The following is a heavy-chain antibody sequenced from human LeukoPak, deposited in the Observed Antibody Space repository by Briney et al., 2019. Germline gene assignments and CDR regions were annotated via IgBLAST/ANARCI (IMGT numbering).Heavy chain of an antibody. J-gene: IGHJ4*02. V-gene: IGHV1-46*01. CDR3: ARDHYYDSSGPGLGGDY. CDR2: INPSGGST. CDR1: GYTFTSYY. Sequence: AASVKVSCKASGYTFTSYYMHWVRQAPGQGLEWMGIINPSGGSTSYAQKFQGRVTMTRDTSTSTVYMELSSLRSGDTAVYYCARDHYYDSSGPGLGGDYWGQGTLVTVSS. D-gene: IGHD3-22*01.